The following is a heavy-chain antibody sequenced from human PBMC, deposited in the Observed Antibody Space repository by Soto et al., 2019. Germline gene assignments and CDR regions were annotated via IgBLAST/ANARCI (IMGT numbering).Heavy chain of an antibody. CDR1: GFTFSDYW. J-gene: IGHJ4*02. V-gene: IGHV3-7*03. CDR3: ARGSSAPDS. Sequence: GGSLRLSCAASGFTFSDYWMSWVRQAPGKGLEWVANIKKDESEKYYVDSVKGRFTISRDNAKNSLNLQMNSLRAEDASVYYCARGSSAPDSWGQGTLVTVSS. CDR2: IKKDESEK.